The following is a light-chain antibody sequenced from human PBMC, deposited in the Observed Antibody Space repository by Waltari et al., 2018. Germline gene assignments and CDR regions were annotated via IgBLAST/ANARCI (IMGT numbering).Light chain of an antibody. V-gene: IGKV1-12*01. J-gene: IGKJ5*01. CDR1: QHIDTG. CDR3: QQASSFLLT. CDR2: ATS. Sequence: DILLTQSPSSVSASVGDRVTISCRASQHIDTGLAWYQQKPGKAPKLLIYATSSLQSGPPSRSSGTGSETEFTLSISSLQPYDVATYYCQQASSFLLTFGQETRLGI.